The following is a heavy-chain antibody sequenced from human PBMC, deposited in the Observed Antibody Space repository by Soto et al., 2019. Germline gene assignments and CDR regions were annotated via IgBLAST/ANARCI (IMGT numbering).Heavy chain of an antibody. CDR3: ARGPDTYYYFDY. D-gene: IGHD2-21*01. CDR1: GGSISSGGYY. J-gene: IGHJ4*02. Sequence: SETLSLTCTVSGGSISSGGYYWSWIRQHPGKGLEWIGYIYYSGSTYYNPSLKSRVTISVDTSKNQFSLKLSSVTAADTAVYYCARGPDTYYYFDYWGQGTLVTVSS. CDR2: IYYSGST. V-gene: IGHV4-31*03.